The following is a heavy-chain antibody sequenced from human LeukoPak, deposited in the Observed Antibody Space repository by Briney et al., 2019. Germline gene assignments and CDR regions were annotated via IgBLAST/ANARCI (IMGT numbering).Heavy chain of an antibody. CDR3: ARDRFNDYGDYFFDY. CDR1: GGTFSSYA. CDR2: IIPIFGTA. J-gene: IGHJ4*02. Sequence: ASVKLSCKASGGTFSSYAISWVRQAPGQGLEWMGGIIPIFGTANYAQKFQGRVTITTDESTSTAYMELSSLRSEDTAVYYCARDRFNDYGDYFFDYWGQGTLVTVSS. D-gene: IGHD4-17*01. V-gene: IGHV1-69*05.